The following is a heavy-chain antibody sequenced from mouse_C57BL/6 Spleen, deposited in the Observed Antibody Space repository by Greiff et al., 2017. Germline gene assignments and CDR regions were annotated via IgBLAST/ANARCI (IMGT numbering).Heavy chain of an antibody. CDR2: IDPEDGET. CDR1: GFNIKDYY. CDR3: ARGFITTVGDY. V-gene: IGHV14-2*01. Sequence: EVMLVESGAELVKPGASVKLSCTASGFNIKDYYMHWVKQRTEQGLEWIGRIDPEDGETKYAPKFQGKATRTADTSSNTAYLQLSSLTSEDTAVYYCARGFITTVGDYWGQGTTLTVSS. D-gene: IGHD1-1*01. J-gene: IGHJ2*01.